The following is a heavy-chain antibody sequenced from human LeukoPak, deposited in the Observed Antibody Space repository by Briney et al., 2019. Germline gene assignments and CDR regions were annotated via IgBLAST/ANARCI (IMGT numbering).Heavy chain of an antibody. CDR3: ARLRGYSYGYCDY. J-gene: IGHJ4*02. V-gene: IGHV4-39*01. D-gene: IGHD5-18*01. CDR2: IYSSGSA. Sequence: SETLSLTCTVSGGSISSSGYYWGWIRQPPGKGLEWLGSIYSSGSAYFSPSLKSRVTISVDTSKNQFSLKVSSVTAADTAVYYCARLRGYSYGYCDYWGQGTLVTVSS. CDR1: GGSISSSGYY.